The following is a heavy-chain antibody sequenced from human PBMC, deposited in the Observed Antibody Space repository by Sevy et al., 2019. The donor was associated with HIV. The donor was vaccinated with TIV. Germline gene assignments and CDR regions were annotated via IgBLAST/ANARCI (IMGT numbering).Heavy chain of an antibody. V-gene: IGHV3-30-3*01. D-gene: IGHD3-3*01. CDR1: GFTFSSYA. J-gene: IGHJ6*02. CDR3: ARGYYDFWSGYQPQNYYYYGMDV. Sequence: GSLRLSCAASGFTFSSYAMHWVRQAPGKGLEWVAVISYDGSNKYYADSVKGRFTISRDNSKNTLYLQMNSLRAEDTAVYYCARGYYDFWSGYQPQNYYYYGMDVWGQGTTVTVSS. CDR2: ISYDGSNK.